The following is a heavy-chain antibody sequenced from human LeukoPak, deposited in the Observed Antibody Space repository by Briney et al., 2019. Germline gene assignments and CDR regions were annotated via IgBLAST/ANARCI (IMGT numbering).Heavy chain of an antibody. V-gene: IGHV3-21*01. Sequence: GGSLRLSCTASGFTFNSYTISWVREAPGKGLEWVSSISGRGNYIYHAASVKGRFTISRDDAQNSVYLQMNSLKDEDTAVYYCARSRSSSPYDKNLNYWGQGTLVVVSS. CDR1: GFTFNSYT. J-gene: IGHJ4*02. CDR3: ARSRSSSPYDKNLNY. D-gene: IGHD3-10*01. CDR2: ISGRGNYI.